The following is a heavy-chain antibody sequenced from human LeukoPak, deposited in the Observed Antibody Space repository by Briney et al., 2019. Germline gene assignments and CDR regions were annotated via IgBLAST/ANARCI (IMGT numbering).Heavy chain of an antibody. V-gene: IGHV3-23*01. CDR2: IYDDNT. D-gene: IGHD3-10*01. CDR1: GFTVSAYA. J-gene: IGHJ4*02. CDR3: AARKVRGVWFYLDY. Sequence: GGSLRLSCAASGFTVSAYAMAWVRQAPGKGLEWVSTIYDDNTYYADSVKGQFAISTDNSKNTLYLQMSSLRVEDTAVYFCAARKVRGVWFYLDYWGQGTLVTVSS.